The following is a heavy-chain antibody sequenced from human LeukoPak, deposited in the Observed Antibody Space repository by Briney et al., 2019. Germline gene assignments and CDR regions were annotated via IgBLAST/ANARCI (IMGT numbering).Heavy chain of an antibody. J-gene: IGHJ4*02. CDR3: ARGGSLYYFDF. CDR1: GFTVSSNY. CDR2: IIGGGNT. V-gene: IGHV3-66*01. Sequence: PGGSLRLSCAASGFTVSSNYMSWVRQAPGKGLEWVSVIIGGGNTDYADSVKGRFTISRDNSKNTLYLQMNSLRAEDTAVYYCARGGSLYYFDFWGQGTLVTVSS.